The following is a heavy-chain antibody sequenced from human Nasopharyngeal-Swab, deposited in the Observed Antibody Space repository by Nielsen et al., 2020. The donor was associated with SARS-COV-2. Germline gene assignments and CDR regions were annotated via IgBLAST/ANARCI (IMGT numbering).Heavy chain of an antibody. J-gene: IGHJ4*02. Sequence: GSLRLSCAVYGGSFSGYYWSWIRQPPGKGPEWIGEINHSGSTNYNPSLKSRVTISVDTSKNQFSLKLSSVTAADTAVYYCARTSSGRRFDYWGQGTLVTVSS. CDR2: INHSGST. V-gene: IGHV4-34*01. CDR3: ARTSSGRRFDY. D-gene: IGHD6-25*01. CDR1: GGSFSGYY.